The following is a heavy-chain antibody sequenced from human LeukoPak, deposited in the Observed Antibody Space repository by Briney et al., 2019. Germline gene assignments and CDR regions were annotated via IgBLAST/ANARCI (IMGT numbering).Heavy chain of an antibody. CDR1: GGSISSGDYY. D-gene: IGHD3-22*01. V-gene: IGHV4-30-4*08. CDR2: IYYSGST. Sequence: SETLSLTCTVSGGSISSGDYYWSWIRQPPGKGLEWIGYIYYSGSTYYNPSLKSRVTISVDTSKNQFSLKLSSVTAADTAVYYCVGTMIVVVPYYFDYWGQGTLVTVSS. J-gene: IGHJ4*02. CDR3: VGTMIVVVPYYFDY.